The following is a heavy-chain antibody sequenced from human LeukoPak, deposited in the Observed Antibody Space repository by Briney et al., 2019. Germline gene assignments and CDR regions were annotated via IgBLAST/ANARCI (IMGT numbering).Heavy chain of an antibody. J-gene: IGHJ4*02. CDR3: ARVASSGWYRG. CDR1: GGSISSYY. CDR2: IYYSGST. D-gene: IGHD6-19*01. V-gene: IGHV4-39*07. Sequence: PSETLSLTCTVSGGSISSYYWGWIRQPPGKGLEWIGSIYYSGSTYYNPSLKSRVTISVDTSKNQFSLKLSSVTAADTAVYYCARVASSGWYRGWGQGTLVTVSS.